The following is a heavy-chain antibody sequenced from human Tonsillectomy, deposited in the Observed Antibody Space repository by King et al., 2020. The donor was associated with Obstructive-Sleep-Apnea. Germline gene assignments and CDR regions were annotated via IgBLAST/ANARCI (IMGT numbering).Heavy chain of an antibody. V-gene: IGHV4-59*11. J-gene: IGHJ1*01. CDR2: LYNSGSTDAT. Sequence: QLQESGPGLVKPSETLSLTCSVSGDSISSHYWSWIRQTPGKGLEWIAYLYNSGSTDATDYNPSLKSRATISADTSKNQFSLKLNSVIAADTAVYYCAIRWGEYFQHWGQGTLVTVSS. D-gene: IGHD3-16*01. CDR3: AIRWGEYFQH. CDR1: GDSISSHY.